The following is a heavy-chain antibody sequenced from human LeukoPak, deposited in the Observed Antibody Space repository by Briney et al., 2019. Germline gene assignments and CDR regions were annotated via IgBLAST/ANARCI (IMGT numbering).Heavy chain of an antibody. J-gene: IGHJ4*02. D-gene: IGHD2-2*01. CDR1: GGSLSNYY. V-gene: IGHV4-59*08. CDR2: IYYSGST. Sequence: SETLSLTCTVSGGSLSNYYWSWIRLPPGKGLEWIGYIYYSGSTNYNPSLKSRVTISVDTSRNQFSLKLSSVTAADTAVYYCAITPKYCSSTSCEGSSFDYWGQGTLVTVSS. CDR3: AITPKYCSSTSCEGSSFDY.